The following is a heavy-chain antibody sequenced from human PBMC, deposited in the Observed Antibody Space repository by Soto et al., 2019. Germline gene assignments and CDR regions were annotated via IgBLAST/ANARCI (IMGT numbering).Heavy chain of an antibody. D-gene: IGHD3-10*01. CDR1: EFSLSAPGVG. J-gene: IGHJ1*01. CDR3: AQWIWFGDSTSDPNYDLLS. V-gene: IGHV2-5*01. Sequence: ESGPTRVNPTQTLTLTCTFSEFSLSAPGVGVGWIRQPPGKALEWLALIYWNDDKSYNPSLKNRLTITKDTSKNHVVLKMTDMDPVDTATYFCAQWIWFGDSTSDPNYDLLSWGHAILGSVPS. CDR2: IYWNDDK.